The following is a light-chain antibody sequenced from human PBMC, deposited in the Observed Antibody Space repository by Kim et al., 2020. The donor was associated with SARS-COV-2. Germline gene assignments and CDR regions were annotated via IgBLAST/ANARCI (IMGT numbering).Light chain of an antibody. CDR1: QSISSY. CDR2: DAS. V-gene: IGKV1-9*01. J-gene: IGKJ1*01. Sequence: IQLTQSPSSLSASVGDRVTITCRASQSISSYLAWYQQKPGKAPKLLIYDASTLQSGVPSRFSGSGSGTDFTLTISSLQPEDFATYCRQRINSPRTFGHGTKVDIK. CDR3: QRINSPRT.